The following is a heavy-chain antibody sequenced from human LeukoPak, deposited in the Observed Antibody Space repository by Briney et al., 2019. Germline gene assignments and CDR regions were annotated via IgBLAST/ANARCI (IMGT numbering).Heavy chain of an antibody. D-gene: IGHD6-13*01. CDR2: IYHSGST. CDR1: GYSISSGYY. CDR3: AGGFSSSPDY. V-gene: IGHV4-38-2*02. J-gene: IGHJ4*02. Sequence: SETLSLTCTVSGYSISSGYYWGWIRQPPGKGLEWIGSIYHSGSTYYNPSLKSRVTISVDTSKNQFSLKLSSVTAADTTVYYCAGGFSSSPDYWGQGTLVTVSS.